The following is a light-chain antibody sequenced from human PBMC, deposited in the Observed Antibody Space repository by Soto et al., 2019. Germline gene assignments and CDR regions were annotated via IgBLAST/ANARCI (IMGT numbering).Light chain of an antibody. CDR2: GAS. V-gene: IGKV3-20*01. J-gene: IGKJ1*01. Sequence: EIVLTQSPAARSLSPGERATLSCRASQSVSSSYLAWYQQKPGQAPRLLIYGASSRATGIPDRFSGSGSGTDFTLTISGLEPEDFAVYYCQHFGNSLWTFGQGTKVDI. CDR1: QSVSSSY. CDR3: QHFGNSLWT.